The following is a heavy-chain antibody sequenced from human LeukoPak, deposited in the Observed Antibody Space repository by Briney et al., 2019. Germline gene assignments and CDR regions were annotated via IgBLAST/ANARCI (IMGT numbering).Heavy chain of an antibody. CDR2: ISGSGGST. J-gene: IGHJ4*02. CDR3: ANIGSMIVVVFDY. CDR1: GFTFSSYA. Sequence: GGSLRLSCAASGFTFSSYAMSWVRQAPGKGLEWVSAISGSGGSTYYADSVKGRFTISRDNSKNTLYLQMNSLRAEDTAVYYCANIGSMIVVVFDYWGRGTLVTVSS. D-gene: IGHD3-22*01. V-gene: IGHV3-23*01.